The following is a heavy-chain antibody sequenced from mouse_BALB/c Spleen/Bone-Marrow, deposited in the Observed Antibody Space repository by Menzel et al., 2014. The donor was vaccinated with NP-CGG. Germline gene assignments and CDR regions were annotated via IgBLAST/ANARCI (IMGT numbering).Heavy chain of an antibody. CDR3: ARLAVWGAMDY. D-gene: IGHD2-10*02. J-gene: IGHJ4*01. V-gene: IGHV4-2*02. Sequence: EVQGVESGGGLVQPGGSLNLPCAASGFDFSRYWMSWARQAPGKGQEWIGEINPGSSTINYTPSLKDKFIISRDNAKNTLYLQMSKVRSEGTALYYCARLAVWGAMDYWGQGTSVTVSS. CDR2: INPGSSTI. CDR1: GFDFSRYW.